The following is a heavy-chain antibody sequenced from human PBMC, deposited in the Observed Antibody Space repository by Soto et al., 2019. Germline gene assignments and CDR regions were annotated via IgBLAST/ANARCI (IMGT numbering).Heavy chain of an antibody. CDR3: LRGGDGYSHPFGY. V-gene: IGHV3-30-3*01. CDR1: GFTFSNFY. J-gene: IGHJ4*02. D-gene: IGHD5-18*01. Sequence: GGSLRLSCVASGFTFSNFYIHWVRQTPDKGLEWVEGISSDGNNQYYVASVKGRFTISRDNSKNTLYLQMNSLISEDTAVYYCLRGGDGYSHPFGYWGQGSLVTVSS. CDR2: ISSDGNNQ.